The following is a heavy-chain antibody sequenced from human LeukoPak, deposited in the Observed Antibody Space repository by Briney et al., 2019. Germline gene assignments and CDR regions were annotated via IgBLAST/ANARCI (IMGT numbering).Heavy chain of an antibody. V-gene: IGHV3-7*01. CDR2: IKQDGSEK. Sequence: PGGSLRLSCAASGFTFSSYWMSWVRQAPGKGLEWVANIKQDGSEKYYVDSVKGRFTISRDNAKNSLYLQMNSLRAEDTAVYYCARDSYYGNYEWGGPHCWGQGTLVTVSS. CDR1: GFTFSSYW. J-gene: IGHJ4*02. CDR3: ARDSYYGNYEWGGPHC. D-gene: IGHD4-11*01.